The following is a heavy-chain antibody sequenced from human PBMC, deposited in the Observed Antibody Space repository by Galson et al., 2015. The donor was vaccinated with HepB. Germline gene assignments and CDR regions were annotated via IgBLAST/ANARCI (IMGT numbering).Heavy chain of an antibody. CDR1: GFTFSSYW. CDR2: IKQDGSEK. J-gene: IGHJ6*02. V-gene: IGHV3-7*01. Sequence: SLRLSCAASGFTFSSYWMSWVRQAPGKGLEWVANIKQDGSEKYYVDSVKGRFTISRDNAKNSLYLQMNSLRAEDTAVYYCARDPPTYSGYGMDVWGQGTTVTVSS. CDR3: ARDPPTYSGYGMDV. D-gene: IGHD2/OR15-2a*01.